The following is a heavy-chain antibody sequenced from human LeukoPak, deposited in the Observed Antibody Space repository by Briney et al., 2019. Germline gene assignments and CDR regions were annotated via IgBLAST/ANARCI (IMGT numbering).Heavy chain of an antibody. CDR2: ICWNCGSI. Sequence: PGRSLRVSCASSGFTFVDYVIHWVRQAPSRGLDGVSVICWNCGSIGYADSVKGRFTISRDNAKNSLYLQMNSLRAEDTALYYCAKDSTLGGDYYYFGMDVWAQGTTVTVSS. V-gene: IGHV3-9*01. CDR1: GFTFVDYV. CDR3: AKDSTLGGDYYYFGMDV. J-gene: IGHJ6*02. D-gene: IGHD1-26*01.